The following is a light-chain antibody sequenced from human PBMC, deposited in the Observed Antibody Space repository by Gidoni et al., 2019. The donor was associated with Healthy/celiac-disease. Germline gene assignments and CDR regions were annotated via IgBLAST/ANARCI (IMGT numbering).Light chain of an antibody. CDR3: QQRSNWPPWT. V-gene: IGKV3-11*01. CDR1: QSVSSY. CDR2: DAS. J-gene: IGKJ1*01. Sequence: EIVFTQSPAPLSLSPGERATLSCRPSQSVSSYLAWYQQKPGQAPRLLIHDASNKATGIPARFSGSGSGTDVTLTISSLEPEDFAVYYCQQRSNWPPWTFGQGTKVEIK.